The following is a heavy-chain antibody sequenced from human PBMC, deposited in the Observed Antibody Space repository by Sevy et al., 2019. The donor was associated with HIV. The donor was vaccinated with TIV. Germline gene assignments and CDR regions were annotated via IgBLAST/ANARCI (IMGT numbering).Heavy chain of an antibody. CDR1: GFTFDDYA. V-gene: IGHV3-49*03. Sequence: GGSLRLSCTASGFTFDDYAMSWFRQAPGKGLEWVAFITRNSYEAYGGTTEYAASVKVRVIISRDDFKSIAYLQMNGLKTEDTAVYYCTRGLATADTPEYYFDYWGQGTLVTVSS. CDR2: ITRNSYEAYGGTT. D-gene: IGHD5-12*01. J-gene: IGHJ4*02. CDR3: TRGLATADTPEYYFDY.